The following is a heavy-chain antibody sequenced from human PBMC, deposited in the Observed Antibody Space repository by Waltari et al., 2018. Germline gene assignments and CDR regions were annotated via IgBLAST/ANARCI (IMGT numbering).Heavy chain of an antibody. CDR1: GYTFTSYG. V-gene: IGHV1-18*01. CDR2: ISAYNGNT. D-gene: IGHD3-10*01. Sequence: QVQLVQSGAEVKKPGASVKVSCKASGYTFTSYGISWVRQAPGQGLEWMGWISAYNGNTNYAQKLRGRVTITTDTSTSTAYMELRSLRSDDTAVYYCARDSAKGITMVRGVIIDYYYYGMDVWGQGTTVTVSS. J-gene: IGHJ6*02. CDR3: ARDSAKGITMVRGVIIDYYYYGMDV.